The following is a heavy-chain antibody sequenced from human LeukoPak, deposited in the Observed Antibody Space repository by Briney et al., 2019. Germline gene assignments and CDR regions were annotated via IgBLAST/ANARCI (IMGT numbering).Heavy chain of an antibody. CDR1: GFTFSSYG. Sequence: PGGSLRLSCAASGFTFSSYGMHWVRQAPGKGLEWVSVISAGDGDNPYYADSVKGRFSISRDNSNYTLHLQMNSLRAEDTAIFYCAKFKGHYYYDSSGFCDNWGQGTLVTVSS. CDR2: ISAGDGDNP. CDR3: AKFKGHYYYDSSGFCDN. V-gene: IGHV3-23*01. D-gene: IGHD3-22*01. J-gene: IGHJ4*02.